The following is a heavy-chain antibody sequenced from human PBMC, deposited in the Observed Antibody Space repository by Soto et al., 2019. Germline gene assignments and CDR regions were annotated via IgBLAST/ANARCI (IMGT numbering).Heavy chain of an antibody. Sequence: EVQVVESGGGLVKRGGSLRLCCAASGFTFSSHSMNWVRQAPGKGLEWVSTISSSSTYIYYADSVKGRFTISGDNAKNSLYLQMNSLRAEDTAVYYCAKVTGYDMDHWGQGTLVTVSS. CDR1: GFTFSSHS. CDR3: AKVTGYDMDH. D-gene: IGHD1-20*01. J-gene: IGHJ4*02. CDR2: ISSSSTYI. V-gene: IGHV3-21*04.